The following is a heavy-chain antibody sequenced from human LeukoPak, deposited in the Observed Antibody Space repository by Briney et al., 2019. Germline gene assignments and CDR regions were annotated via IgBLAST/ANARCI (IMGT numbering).Heavy chain of an antibody. D-gene: IGHD3-10*01. Sequence: ASVKVSCKASGGTFSSYAISWVRQAPGQGLEWMGGIIPIFGTANYAQKFQGRVTITTDESTSTAYMELSSLRSEDTAVYYCARASPITMVRGVIRAYYYYYYMDVWGKGTTVTVSS. J-gene: IGHJ6*03. CDR2: IIPIFGTA. CDR1: GGTFSSYA. V-gene: IGHV1-69*05. CDR3: ARASPITMVRGVIRAYYYYYYMDV.